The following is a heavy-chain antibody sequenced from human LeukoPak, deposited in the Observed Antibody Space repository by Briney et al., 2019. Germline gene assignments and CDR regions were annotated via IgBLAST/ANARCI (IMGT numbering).Heavy chain of an antibody. Sequence: GGSLRLSCAASGFTFSSYWMHWVRQAPGKGLVWVSRINTDGSSTNYADSVKGRFTISRDNAKNTLYLQMNSLRAEGTAVYYCGRSRYSSASKDVWGKGTTVTVSS. CDR2: INTDGSST. CDR3: GRSRYSSASKDV. J-gene: IGHJ6*04. V-gene: IGHV3-74*01. D-gene: IGHD6-6*01. CDR1: GFTFSSYW.